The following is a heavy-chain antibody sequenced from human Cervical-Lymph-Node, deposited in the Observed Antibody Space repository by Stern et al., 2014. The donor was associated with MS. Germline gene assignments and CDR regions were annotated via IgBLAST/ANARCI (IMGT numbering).Heavy chain of an antibody. D-gene: IGHD5-18*01. J-gene: IGHJ4*02. CDR1: GYTLTNYP. CDR2: INTNTGNS. V-gene: IGHV7-4-1*02. Sequence: QEQLVQSGSELKEPGASVKVSCKASGYTLTNYPMNWVRQAPGQGLEWMGWINTNTGNSTYAQGFTGRFVFSFETSVSTAYLHISSLKAEDTAVYYCARDFVDTAMITRSDYLDSWGQGTLVTVSS. CDR3: ARDFVDTAMITRSDYLDS.